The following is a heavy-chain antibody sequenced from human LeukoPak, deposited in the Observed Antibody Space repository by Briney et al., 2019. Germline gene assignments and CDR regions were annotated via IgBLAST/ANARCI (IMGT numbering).Heavy chain of an antibody. V-gene: IGHV4-59*01. D-gene: IGHD3-10*01. J-gene: IGHJ6*02. CDR2: IYYSGST. CDR1: GGSLSSYY. CDR3: ARDYYGSGSYYNPLGGMDV. Sequence: SETLSLICTVSGGSLSSYYWSWIRQPPGKGLEWIGYIYYSGSTNYNPSLKSRVTISVDTSKNQFSLKLSSVTAADTAVYYCARDYYGSGSYYNPLGGMDVWGQGTTVTVSS.